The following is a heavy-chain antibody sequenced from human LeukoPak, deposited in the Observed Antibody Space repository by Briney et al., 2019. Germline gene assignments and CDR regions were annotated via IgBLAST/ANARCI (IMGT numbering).Heavy chain of an antibody. CDR2: INHSGST. CDR3: ARSRAGTTYYYYYYMDV. Sequence: PSETLSLTCAVYGGSFSGYYWSWIREPPGKGLECIGEINHSGSTNYNPSLKSRVTISVDTSKNQFSLKLSSVTAADTAVYYCARSRAGTTYYYYYYMDVWGKGTTVTVSS. CDR1: GGSFSGYY. J-gene: IGHJ6*03. D-gene: IGHD6-13*01. V-gene: IGHV4-34*01.